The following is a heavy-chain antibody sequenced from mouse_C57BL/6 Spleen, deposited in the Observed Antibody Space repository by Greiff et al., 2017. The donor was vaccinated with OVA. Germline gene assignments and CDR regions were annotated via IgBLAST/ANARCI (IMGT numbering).Heavy chain of an antibody. V-gene: IGHV1-55*01. CDR1: GYPFTSYW. CDR2: IYPGSGST. J-gene: IGHJ2*01. D-gene: IGHD2-1*01. Sequence: VQLQQPGAELVKPGASVKMSCKASGYPFTSYWITWVKQRPGQGLEWIGDIYPGSGSTNYNEKFKSKATLTVDTSSSTAYMQLSSLTSEDSAVYYCARTGSYGKPFDYWGQGTTLTVSS. CDR3: ARTGSYGKPFDY.